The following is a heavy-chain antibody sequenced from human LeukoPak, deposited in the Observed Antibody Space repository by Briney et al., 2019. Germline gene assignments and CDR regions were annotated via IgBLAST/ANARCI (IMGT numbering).Heavy chain of an antibody. CDR2: MMAICGTA. J-gene: IGHJ6*04. Sequence: GSSVKVSCKAAGGTFISYAISWVRQAPGQGVEWRGGMMAICGTANYAQKFHGRVTIPAAKSTPTAYMALSSLRSEDTAVYYCAGTMVRGVIRALDYYYYGMDVWGKGTPVTVSS. CDR3: AGTMVRGVIRALDYYYYGMDV. D-gene: IGHD3-10*01. CDR1: GGTFISYA. V-gene: IGHV1-69*06.